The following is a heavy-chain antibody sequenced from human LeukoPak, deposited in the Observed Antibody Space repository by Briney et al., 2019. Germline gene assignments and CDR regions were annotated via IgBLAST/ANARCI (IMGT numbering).Heavy chain of an antibody. CDR3: ARDLIAVADIWFDP. CDR2: IKEDGGEK. CDR1: GFTFGGYW. D-gene: IGHD6-19*01. Sequence: GGSLRLSCVGSGFTFGGYWMTWVRQTPGKGLEWVANIKEDGGEKYYVDSVKGRFTISRDNAKNSLYLQMDSLRAEDMAVYYCARDLIAVADIWFDPWGQGTLVTVSS. V-gene: IGHV3-7*01. J-gene: IGHJ5*02.